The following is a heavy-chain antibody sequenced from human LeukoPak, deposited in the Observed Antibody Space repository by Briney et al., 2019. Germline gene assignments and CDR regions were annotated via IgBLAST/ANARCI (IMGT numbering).Heavy chain of an antibody. J-gene: IGHJ6*02. CDR3: ARGNGVCCEYYYYGMDV. D-gene: IGHD2-8*01. CDR1: GFTFSSYG. Sequence: GGSLRLSCAASGFTFSSYGMHWVRQAPGKGLEWVAVIWYDGSNKYYADSAKGRFTISRDNSKNTLYLQMNSLRAEDTAVYYCARGNGVCCEYYYYGMDVWGQGTTVTVSS. CDR2: IWYDGSNK. V-gene: IGHV3-33*01.